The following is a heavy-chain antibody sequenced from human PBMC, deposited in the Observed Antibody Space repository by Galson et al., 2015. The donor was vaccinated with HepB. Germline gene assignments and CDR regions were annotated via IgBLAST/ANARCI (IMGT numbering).Heavy chain of an antibody. CDR2: IIPIFGIA. Sequence: SVKVSCKASGGTFSSYAISWVRQAPGQGFEWMGGIIPIFGIANYAQKFQGRVTITADESTSTAYMELSSLRSEDTAVYYCARVRQQLVPSAFDIWGQGTMVTVSS. V-gene: IGHV1-69*13. J-gene: IGHJ3*02. D-gene: IGHD6-13*01. CDR3: ARVRQQLVPSAFDI. CDR1: GGTFSSYA.